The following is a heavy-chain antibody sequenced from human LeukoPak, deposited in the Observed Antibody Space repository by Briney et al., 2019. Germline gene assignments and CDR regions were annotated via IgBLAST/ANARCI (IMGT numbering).Heavy chain of an antibody. CDR1: GFTFSSYA. J-gene: IGHJ4*02. V-gene: IGHV3-23*01. CDR3: ASLYYDFWSGYRFFDY. D-gene: IGHD3-3*01. CDR2: ISGSGGST. Sequence: GGSLRLSCAASGFTFSSYAMSWVRQAPGKGLEWVSAISGSGGSTYYADSVKGRFTISRDNSKNTLYLQMNSLRAEDTAVYYCASLYYDFWSGYRFFDYWGQGTLVTVSS.